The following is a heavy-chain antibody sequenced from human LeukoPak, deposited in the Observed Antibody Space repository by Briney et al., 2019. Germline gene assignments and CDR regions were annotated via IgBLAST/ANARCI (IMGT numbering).Heavy chain of an antibody. CDR3: ATFQYYYDSSGYPDW. V-gene: IGHV3-7*01. Sequence: GGSLRLSCAASGFTFSSYWMSWVRQAPGKGLEWVANIKQDGSEKYYVDSVKGRFTISGDNAKNSLYLQMNSLRAEDTAVYYCATFQYYYDSSGYPDWWGQGTLVTVSS. J-gene: IGHJ4*02. D-gene: IGHD3-22*01. CDR2: IKQDGSEK. CDR1: GFTFSSYW.